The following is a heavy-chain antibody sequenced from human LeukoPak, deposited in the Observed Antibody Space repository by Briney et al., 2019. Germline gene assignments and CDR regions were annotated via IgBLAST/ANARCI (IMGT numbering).Heavy chain of an antibody. CDR3: ARHEGYCISSSCSDTFDI. D-gene: IGHD2-2*01. J-gene: IGHJ3*02. CDR1: GYKFPTYW. Sequence: GESLKIPCKGSGYKFPTYWIGWVRQMPGKGLEWMGIIYPDDSDTRYSPSFQGLVTISADKSINTAYLQWSSLKASDTAMYYCARHEGYCISSSCSDTFDIWGQGTMVTVSS. V-gene: IGHV5-51*01. CDR2: IYPDDSDT.